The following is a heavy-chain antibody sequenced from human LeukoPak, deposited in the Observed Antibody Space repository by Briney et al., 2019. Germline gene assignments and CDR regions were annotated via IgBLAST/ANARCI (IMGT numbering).Heavy chain of an antibody. D-gene: IGHD5-18*01. Sequence: PSETLSLTCAVYGGSFSGYYWSWIRQPPGKGLEWIGEINHSGSTNYNPSLKSRVTISVDTSKNQFSLKLSSVTAADTAVYYCARPKAPGYSYGYSYYYYMDVWGKGTTVTISS. V-gene: IGHV4-34*01. CDR1: GGSFSGYY. CDR3: ARPKAPGYSYGYSYYYYMDV. J-gene: IGHJ6*03. CDR2: INHSGST.